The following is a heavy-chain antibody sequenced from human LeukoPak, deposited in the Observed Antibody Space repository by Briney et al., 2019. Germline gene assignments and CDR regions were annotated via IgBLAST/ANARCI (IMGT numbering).Heavy chain of an antibody. V-gene: IGHV4-39*01. D-gene: IGHD1-14*01. CDR2: INYSGST. CDR3: VRLNHGIGDY. CDR1: GGSISSSSYY. Sequence: SETLSLTCTVSGGSISSSSYYWGWIRQPPGKGLEWIGSINYSGSTYYNPSLKSRVTISVDTSKNQYSLKLSAVSAADTAVYYCVRLNHGIGDYWGQGTLVTGSS. J-gene: IGHJ4*02.